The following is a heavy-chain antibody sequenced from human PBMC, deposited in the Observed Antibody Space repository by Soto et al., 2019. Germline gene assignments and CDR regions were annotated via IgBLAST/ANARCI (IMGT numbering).Heavy chain of an antibody. CDR3: ASERPRDGYNFGSGDMDV. Sequence: QVQLQESGPGLVKPSETLSLTCTVSGGSGRSENYYWSWIRQPPGKGLEWIGFISYSGNPKYNSPLGGRVTISMATSKIPFSLKLTSVSAADTAVYYCASERPRDGYNFGSGDMDVWGQGTSVTVSS. CDR1: GGSGRSENYY. D-gene: IGHD5-12*01. J-gene: IGHJ6*02. V-gene: IGHV4-61*01. CDR2: ISYSGNP.